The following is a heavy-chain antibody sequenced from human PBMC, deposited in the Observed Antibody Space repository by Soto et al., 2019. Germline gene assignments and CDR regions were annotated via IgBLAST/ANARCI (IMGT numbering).Heavy chain of an antibody. V-gene: IGHV4-31*03. Sequence: SDTLSLTCTVSGGSISSGGYYWSWIRQHPGKGLEWIGYIYYSGSTYYNPSLKSRVTISVDTSKNQFSLKLSSVTAADTAVYYCAREVRYPYDFKQAGGMDVWGQGTTVTVSS. D-gene: IGHD3-3*01. CDR3: AREVRYPYDFKQAGGMDV. CDR1: GGSISSGGYY. J-gene: IGHJ6*02. CDR2: IYYSGST.